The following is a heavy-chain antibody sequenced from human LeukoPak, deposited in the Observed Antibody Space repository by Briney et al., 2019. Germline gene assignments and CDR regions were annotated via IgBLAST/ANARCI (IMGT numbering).Heavy chain of an antibody. CDR1: GGTFSSYA. CDR3: TRDFDEQWAPAL. V-gene: IGHV1-69*05. Sequence: SVKVSCKASGGTFSSYAICWVRQAPGQGLEWMGRIIPIFGTANYAQKFQGRVTITTDESTSTAYMEMSSVTSEDTAAYYCTRDFDEQWAPALWGQGTLVTVSS. J-gene: IGHJ4*02. CDR2: IIPIFGTA. D-gene: IGHD6-19*01.